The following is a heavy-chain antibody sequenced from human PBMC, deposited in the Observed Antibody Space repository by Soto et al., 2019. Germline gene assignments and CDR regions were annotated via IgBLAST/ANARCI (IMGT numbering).Heavy chain of an antibody. CDR2: IYSGGST. V-gene: IGHV4-61*01. J-gene: IGHJ6*02. Sequence: LSLTCTVSGGFVNSDTHSWSWIRQTPGKRLEWIGFIYSGGSTKSPSLRSRVTMSVDTSKNQFSLKLRSVIVADTAVYHCARFVRSCSATTCSTRADVWGQGITVTVSS. D-gene: IGHD2-2*01. CDR1: GGFVNSDTHS. CDR3: ARFVRSCSATTCSTRADV.